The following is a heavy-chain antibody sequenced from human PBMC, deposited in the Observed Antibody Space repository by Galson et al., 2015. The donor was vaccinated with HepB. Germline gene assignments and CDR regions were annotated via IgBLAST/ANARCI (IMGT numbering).Heavy chain of an antibody. D-gene: IGHD3-3*01. CDR1: GYTFTNYY. V-gene: IGHV1-46*01. CDR2: INPSGGAT. Sequence: QSGAEVKKPGASVKVSCKASGYTFTNYYMHWVRQAPGQGLEWMGIINPSGGATSYAQKFQGRVAMTRDTSTNTVYMDLSSLRSEDTAVYYCARPGLQSPRGRDWFFDSWGQGTLITVSS. J-gene: IGHJ4*02. CDR3: ARPGLQSPRGRDWFFDS.